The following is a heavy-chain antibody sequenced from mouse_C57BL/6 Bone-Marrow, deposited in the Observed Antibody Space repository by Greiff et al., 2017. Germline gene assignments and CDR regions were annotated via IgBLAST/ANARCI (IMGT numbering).Heavy chain of an antibody. V-gene: IGHV1-66*01. J-gene: IGHJ2*01. CDR2: IYPGSGNT. CDR3: ASLIYYYGRGDY. Sequence: QVQLQQSGPELVKPGASVKISCKASGYSFTSYYIHWVKQRPGQGLEWIGWIYPGSGNTKYNEKFKGKATLTADTSSSTAYMQLSSLTSEDSAVYYCASLIYYYGRGDYWGQGTTLTVSS. CDR1: GYSFTSYY. D-gene: IGHD1-1*01.